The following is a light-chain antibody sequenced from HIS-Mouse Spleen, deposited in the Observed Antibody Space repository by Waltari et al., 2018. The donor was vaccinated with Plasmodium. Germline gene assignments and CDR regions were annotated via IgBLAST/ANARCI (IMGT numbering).Light chain of an antibody. CDR2: VAS. CDR1: QSVSSSY. J-gene: IGKJ2*01. Sequence: EIVMTQSPATLSLSPGERATLSSRASQSVSSSYLSWYQQKPGQAPRRLIYVASTRATGLPARFSGSGSGTDFTLTISSLQPEDFAVYYCQQDYNLPYTFGQGTKLEIK. CDR3: QQDYNLPYT. V-gene: IGKV3D-7*01.